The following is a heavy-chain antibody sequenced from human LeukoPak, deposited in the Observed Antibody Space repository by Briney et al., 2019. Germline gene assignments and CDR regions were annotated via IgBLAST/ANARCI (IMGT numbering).Heavy chain of an antibody. CDR1: GRSFSGYY. Sequence: SETLSLTCAVYGRSFSGYYWSWIRQPPGKGLEWIGEINHSGSTNYNPSLKSRVTISVDTSKNQFSLMLSSVTAADTAVYYCARVSGYDFWSGYSGYYYYYYYMDVWGKGTTVTVSS. D-gene: IGHD3-3*01. V-gene: IGHV4-34*01. CDR2: INHSGST. J-gene: IGHJ6*03. CDR3: ARVSGYDFWSGYSGYYYYYYYMDV.